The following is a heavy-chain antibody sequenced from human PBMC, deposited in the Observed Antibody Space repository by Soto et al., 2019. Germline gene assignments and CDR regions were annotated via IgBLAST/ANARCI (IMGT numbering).Heavy chain of an antibody. CDR1: GFTFSDYA. J-gene: IGHJ6*02. CDR3: WTAAARVIFNTDMDV. Sequence: GGSLRLSCAASGFTFSDYAMSRVRQAPVKGLEWVAIIYFSGRKDHYAEPVQVPLAIVRDNSNISLYLQMHSLGADHTAVYYCWTAAARVIFNTDMDVWGQGTTVTVSS. CDR2: IYFSGRKD. V-gene: IGHV3-30*09. D-gene: IGHD2-21*01.